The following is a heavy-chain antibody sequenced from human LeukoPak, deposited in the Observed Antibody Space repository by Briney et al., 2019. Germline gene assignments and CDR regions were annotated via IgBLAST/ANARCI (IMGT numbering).Heavy chain of an antibody. V-gene: IGHV3-11*01. D-gene: IGHD3-10*01. CDR2: ISSSGSTI. Sequence: GGSLRLSCAASGFIFSDYYMSWIRQAPGKGLEWVSYISSSGSTIYYADSVKGRFTISRDNAKNSLYLQMNSLRAGDTAVYYCARDKDDYGSGNHWFDPWGQGTLVTVSS. CDR3: ARDKDDYGSGNHWFDP. CDR1: GFIFSDYY. J-gene: IGHJ5*02.